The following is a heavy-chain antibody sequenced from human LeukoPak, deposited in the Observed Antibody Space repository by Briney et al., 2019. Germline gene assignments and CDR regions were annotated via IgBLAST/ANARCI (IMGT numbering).Heavy chain of an antibody. CDR2: INPNSGGT. CDR1: GYTFTGHY. CDR3: ARGRFMTTVTTAKDY. J-gene: IGHJ4*02. V-gene: IGHV1-2*02. Sequence: ASVKVSCKASGYTFTGHYMHWVRQAPGQGLEWMGWINPNSGGTNYAQKFQGRVTMTRDTSISTAYMELSRLRSDDTAVYYCARGRFMTTVTTAKDYWGQGTLVTVSS. D-gene: IGHD4-17*01.